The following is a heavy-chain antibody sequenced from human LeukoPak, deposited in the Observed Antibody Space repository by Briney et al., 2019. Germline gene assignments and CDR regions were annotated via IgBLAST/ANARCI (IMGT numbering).Heavy chain of an antibody. CDR2: INPSDGST. CDR1: GYTFTSYY. V-gene: IGHV1-46*01. CDR3: ARGGDYYDSSGTGFDY. D-gene: IGHD3-22*01. J-gene: IGHJ4*02. Sequence: GASVKVSCKASGYTFTSYYMHWVRQAPGQGLEWMGIINPSDGSTSYAQKFQGRVTITRNTSISTAYMELSSLRSEDTAAYYCARGGDYYDSSGTGFDYWGQGTLVTVSS.